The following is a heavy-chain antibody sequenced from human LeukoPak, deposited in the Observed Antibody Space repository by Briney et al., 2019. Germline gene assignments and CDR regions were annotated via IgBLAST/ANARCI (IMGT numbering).Heavy chain of an antibody. CDR3: AKFALLDDSSGLDAFDI. J-gene: IGHJ3*02. V-gene: IGHV3-23*01. CDR1: GFTFSSYS. CDR2: ISGSGGST. D-gene: IGHD3-22*01. Sequence: GGSLRLSCAASGFTFSSYSMNWVRQAPGKGLEWVSAISGSGGSTYYADSVKGRFTISRDNSKNTLYLQMNSLRAEDTAVYYCAKFALLDDSSGLDAFDIWGQGTMVTVSS.